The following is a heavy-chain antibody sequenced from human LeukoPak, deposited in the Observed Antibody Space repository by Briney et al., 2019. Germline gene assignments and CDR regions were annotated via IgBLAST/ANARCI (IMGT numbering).Heavy chain of an antibody. J-gene: IGHJ3*02. CDR2: IYYSGST. V-gene: IGHV4-39*01. D-gene: IGHD1-26*01. Sequence: SETLSLTCTVSGGSTSSSSYYWGWIRQPPGKGLEWIGSIYYSGSTYYNPSLKSRVTISVDTSKNQFSLKLSSVTAADTAVYYCARLVRGRGSYLAFDIWGQGTMVTVSS. CDR3: ARLVRGRGSYLAFDI. CDR1: GGSTSSSSYY.